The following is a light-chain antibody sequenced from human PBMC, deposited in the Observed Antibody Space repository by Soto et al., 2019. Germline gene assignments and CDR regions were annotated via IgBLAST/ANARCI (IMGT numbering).Light chain of an antibody. J-gene: IGLJ2*01. V-gene: IGLV2-14*01. CDR2: EVT. CDR3: SSYSTRSTLVI. Sequence: QSVLTQPASVSGSPGQSITISCTGTSSDVGGYTYVSWYQQHPGKAPKLMIYEVTYRPSGVSNRFSGSKSGNTASLTISGLQAEDEADYYCSSYSTRSTLVIFGGGTKMTVL. CDR1: SSDVGGYTY.